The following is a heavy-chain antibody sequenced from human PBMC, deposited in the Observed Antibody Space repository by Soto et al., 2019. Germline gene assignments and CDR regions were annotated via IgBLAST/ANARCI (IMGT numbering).Heavy chain of an antibody. V-gene: IGHV1-18*01. D-gene: IGHD3-9*01. J-gene: IGHJ3*02. Sequence: EASVKVSCKASGYTFTSYGISWVRQAPGQGLEWMGWISAYNGNTNYAQKLQGRVTMTTDTSTSTAYMELRSLRSDDTAVYYCARDGFYDILTGYYSGYAFDIWGQGTMVTVSS. CDR3: ARDGFYDILTGYYSGYAFDI. CDR2: ISAYNGNT. CDR1: GYTFTSYG.